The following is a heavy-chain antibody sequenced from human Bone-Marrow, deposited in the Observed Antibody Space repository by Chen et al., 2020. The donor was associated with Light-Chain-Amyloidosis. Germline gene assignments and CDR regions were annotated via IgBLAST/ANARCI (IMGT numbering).Heavy chain of an antibody. CDR1: GYTFPNYW. CDR2: IYPDDSDA. CDR3: ARRRDGYNFDY. J-gene: IGHJ4*02. D-gene: IGHD5-12*01. Sequence: EVQLEQSGPEVKKPGESLKISCKGSGYTFPNYWIGWVRQMPGKGLELRRVIYPDDSDARYTPSFEGQVTISADKSITTAYLQWRSLKASDTAMYYCARRRDGYNFDYWGQGTLVTVSS. V-gene: IGHV5-51*01.